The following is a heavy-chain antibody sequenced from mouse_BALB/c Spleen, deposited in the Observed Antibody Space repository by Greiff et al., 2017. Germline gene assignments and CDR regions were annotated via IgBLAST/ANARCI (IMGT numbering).Heavy chain of an antibody. V-gene: IGHV14-4*02. J-gene: IGHJ4*01. CDR2: IDPENGDT. D-gene: IGHD2-1*01. CDR3: SGNYGDAMDY. CDR1: GFNIKDYY. Sequence: VQLKQSGAELVRSGASVKLSCTASGFNIKDYYMHWVKQRPEQGLEWIGCIDPENGDTEYAPKFQGKATMTADTSSNTAYLQLSSLTSEDTAVYYCSGNYGDAMDYWGQGTSVTVSS.